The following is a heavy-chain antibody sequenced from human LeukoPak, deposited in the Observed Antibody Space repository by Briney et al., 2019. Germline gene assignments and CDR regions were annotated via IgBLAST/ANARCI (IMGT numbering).Heavy chain of an antibody. J-gene: IGHJ4*02. CDR1: GGSISSSSYY. CDR2: IYYSGSA. V-gene: IGHV4-39*07. D-gene: IGHD5-18*01. Sequence: SETLSLTCTVSGGSISSSSYYWGWIRLPPGTGLEWIGSIYYSGSAYYNTSLKSRVTISVDTSKNQFSLRLSSVTAADTAIYYCARLRRNTYGDYDYWGQGTLVTVSS. CDR3: ARLRRNTYGDYDY.